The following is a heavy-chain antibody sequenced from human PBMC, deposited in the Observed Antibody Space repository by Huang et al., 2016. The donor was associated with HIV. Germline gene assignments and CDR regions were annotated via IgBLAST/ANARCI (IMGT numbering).Heavy chain of an antibody. V-gene: IGHV5-51*01. J-gene: IGHJ4*02. CDR2: IFPDDSDT. D-gene: IGHD6-6*01. Sequence: VQLVQSGAEVKKPGESLKISCKGSGYSFSSYGIAWVRQVPGKGLEWMGIIFPDDSDTTYSPSFEGQVTISADKSIGTAYLQWSSLKASDTAMYYCARRFSSSSGYFDYWGQGSLVTVSS. CDR3: ARRFSSSSGYFDY. CDR1: GYSFSSYG.